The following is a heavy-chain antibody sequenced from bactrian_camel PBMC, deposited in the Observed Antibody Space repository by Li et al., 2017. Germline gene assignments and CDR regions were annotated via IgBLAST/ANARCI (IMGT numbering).Heavy chain of an antibody. CDR3: AEGRGSRGEHCYSLNY. CDR1: GFTYLRNC. CDR2: ISIHSGKT. Sequence: HVQLVESGGGSVEAGRSLRLSCKADGFTYLRNCMGWFRQAPGKEREGVAGISIHSGKTYYSDSVRGRFTISRDSAKNTVYLQMSNLQPEDTATYYCAEGRGSRGEHCYSLNYWGQGTQVTVS. J-gene: IGHJ4*01. D-gene: IGHD6*01. V-gene: IGHV3S1*01.